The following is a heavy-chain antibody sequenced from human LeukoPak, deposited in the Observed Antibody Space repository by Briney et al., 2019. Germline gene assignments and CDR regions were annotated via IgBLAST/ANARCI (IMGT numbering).Heavy chain of an antibody. V-gene: IGHV3-23*01. CDR1: GFTFSSYA. Sequence: GRSLRLSCAASGFTFSSYAMHWVRQAPGKGLEWVSAISGSGGSTYYADSVKGRFTISRDNSKNTLYLQMNSLRAEDTAVYYCAKPEYYYDSSGYNPFDYWGQGTLVTVSS. CDR2: ISGSGGST. CDR3: AKPEYYYDSSGYNPFDY. D-gene: IGHD3-22*01. J-gene: IGHJ4*02.